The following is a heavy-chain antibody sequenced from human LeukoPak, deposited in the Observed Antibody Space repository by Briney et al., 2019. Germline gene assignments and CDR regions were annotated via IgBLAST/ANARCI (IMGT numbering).Heavy chain of an antibody. V-gene: IGHV1-69*04. Sequence: ASVKVSCKASGYTFTSYDISWVRQAPGQGLEWMGRIIPILGIANYAQKFQGRVTITADKSTSTAYMELSSLRSEDTAVYYCARNIAVAGTGTPDYWGQGTLVTVSS. CDR2: IIPILGIA. J-gene: IGHJ4*02. D-gene: IGHD6-19*01. CDR1: GYTFTSYD. CDR3: ARNIAVAGTGTPDY.